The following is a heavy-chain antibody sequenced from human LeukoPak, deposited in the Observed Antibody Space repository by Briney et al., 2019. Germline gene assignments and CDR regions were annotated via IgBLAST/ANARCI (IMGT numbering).Heavy chain of an antibody. V-gene: IGHV1-69*05. CDR2: IIPIFGTA. CDR3: AREDYYDSSGYSPYNWFDP. J-gene: IGHJ5*02. D-gene: IGHD3-22*01. CDR1: GGTFSSYA. Sequence: APVKVSCKASGGTFSSYAISWVRQAPGQGLEWMGRIIPIFGTANYAQKFQGRVTITTDESTSTAYMELSSLRSEDTAVYYCAREDYYDSSGYSPYNWFDPWGQGTLVTVSS.